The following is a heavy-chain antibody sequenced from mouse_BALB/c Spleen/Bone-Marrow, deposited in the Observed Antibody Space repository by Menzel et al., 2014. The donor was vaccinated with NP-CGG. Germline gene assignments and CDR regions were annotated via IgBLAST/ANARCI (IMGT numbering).Heavy chain of an antibody. V-gene: IGHV14-3*02. CDR1: GFNIKDTY. J-gene: IGHJ3*01. D-gene: IGHD1-1*01. Sequence: VQLKQSGAELVKPGASGKLSCTASGFNIKDTYMHWVKQRPEQGLEWIGRIDPANCNTKYDPKFQGKATITADTSSNTAYLQLSSLTSEDTAVYYCAAYYYGTYGFAYWGQGTLVTVSA. CDR2: IDPANCNT. CDR3: AAYYYGTYGFAY.